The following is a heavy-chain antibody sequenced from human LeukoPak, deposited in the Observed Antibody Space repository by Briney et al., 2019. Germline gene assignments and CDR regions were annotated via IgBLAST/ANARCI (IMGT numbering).Heavy chain of an antibody. CDR3: AGSYAKVGATLFDY. D-gene: IGHD1-26*01. Sequence: SETLSLTCPVSGGSISSYYWSWIRQPPGKGLEWIGYIYYSGSTNYNPSLKSRVTISVDTSKNQFSLKLSSVTAADTAVYYCAGSYAKVGATLFDYWGQGTLVTVSS. CDR1: GGSISSYY. CDR2: IYYSGST. V-gene: IGHV4-59*01. J-gene: IGHJ4*02.